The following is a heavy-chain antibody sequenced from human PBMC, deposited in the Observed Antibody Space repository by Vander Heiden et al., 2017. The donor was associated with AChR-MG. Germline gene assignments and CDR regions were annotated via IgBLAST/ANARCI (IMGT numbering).Heavy chain of an antibody. V-gene: IGHV4-34*01. Sequence: QVQLQQWGAGLLKPSETLSLTCAVYGGSFSGYYWSWIRQPPGKGLEWIGEINHSGSTNYNPSLKSRVTISVDTSKNQFSLKLSSVTAADTAVYYCARRWYVNYWFDPWGQGTLVTVSS. D-gene: IGHD6-13*01. CDR3: ARRWYVNYWFDP. CDR1: GGSFSGYY. J-gene: IGHJ5*02. CDR2: INHSGST.